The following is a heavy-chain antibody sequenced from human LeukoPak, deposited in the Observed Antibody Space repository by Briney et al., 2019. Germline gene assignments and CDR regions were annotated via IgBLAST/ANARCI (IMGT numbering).Heavy chain of an antibody. CDR2: TSGDSKVI. V-gene: IGHV3-21*04. CDR1: GFTFKSHN. CDR3: AKGGGLQRRYFDY. J-gene: IGHJ4*02. Sequence: TGGSLRLSCVASGFTFKSHNMNWVRQAPGKGLEWVSFTSGDSKVIYYADSVKGRFTISRDNAKNSLYLQMNSLRAEDTAVYYCAKGGGLQRRYFDYWGQGTLVTVSS. D-gene: IGHD2-15*01.